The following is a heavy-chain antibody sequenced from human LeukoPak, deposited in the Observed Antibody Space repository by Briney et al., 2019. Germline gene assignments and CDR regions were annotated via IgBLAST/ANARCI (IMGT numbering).Heavy chain of an antibody. J-gene: IGHJ4*02. CDR3: ARGILTSSYPSFDY. CDR1: GYTFTGYY. V-gene: IGHV1-2*02. Sequence: ASVKVSCKASGYTFTGYYIHWARQAPGQGLEWMGWINPNSGDTNYAQKFQGRVTMTSDTSISTAYMEVISLTSDGTAVYYCARGILTSSYPSFDYWGQGTLVTVSS. CDR2: INPNSGDT. D-gene: IGHD3-9*01.